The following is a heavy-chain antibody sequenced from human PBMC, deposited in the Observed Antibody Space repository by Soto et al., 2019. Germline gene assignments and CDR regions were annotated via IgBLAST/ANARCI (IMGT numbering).Heavy chain of an antibody. Sequence: DSGKVSCKATGYTFTSYAMHWVRQAPGQRLEWMGWINAGNGNTKYSQKFQGRVTITRDTSASTAYMELGSLRSEDTAVYYCAIRTWYSSSWYSPDYWGQGTLVTVSS. V-gene: IGHV1-3*01. CDR1: GYTFTSYA. D-gene: IGHD6-13*01. CDR3: AIRTWYSSSWYSPDY. J-gene: IGHJ4*02. CDR2: INAGNGNT.